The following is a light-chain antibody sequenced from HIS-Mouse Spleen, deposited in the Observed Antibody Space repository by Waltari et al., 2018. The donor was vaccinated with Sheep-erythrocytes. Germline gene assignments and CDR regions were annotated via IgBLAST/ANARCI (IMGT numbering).Light chain of an antibody. V-gene: IGLV2-11*01. Sequence: QSALTQPRSVSGSPGQAVTISCPGTSSDVGGYNYVYWYQQHPGKAPKLMIYDVSKRPSGVPDRFSGSKSGNTASLTISGLQAEDEADYYCCSYAGSYNHVFATGTKVTVL. CDR1: SSDVGGYNY. CDR3: CSYAGSYNHV. J-gene: IGLJ1*01. CDR2: DVS.